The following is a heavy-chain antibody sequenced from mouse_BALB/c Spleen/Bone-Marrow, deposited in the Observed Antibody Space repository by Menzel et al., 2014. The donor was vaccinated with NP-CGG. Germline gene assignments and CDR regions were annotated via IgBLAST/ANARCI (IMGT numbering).Heavy chain of an antibody. D-gene: IGHD1-3*01. V-gene: IGHV6-6*02. CDR2: IRLKSNNYAT. J-gene: IGHJ3*01. CDR3: TRSGAFAY. CDR1: GFTFSNYW. Sequence: DVKLVESGGGLVQPGGSMKLSCVASGFTFSNYWMNWVRQSPEKGLEWVAEIRLKSNNYATHYAESVKGRFTISRDDSKSRGDLQMNNLRAEDTGIYYCTRSGAFAYWGQGTLVTVSA.